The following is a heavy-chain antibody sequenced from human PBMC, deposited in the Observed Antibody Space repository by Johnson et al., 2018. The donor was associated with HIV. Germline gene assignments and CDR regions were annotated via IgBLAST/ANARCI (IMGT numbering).Heavy chain of an antibody. CDR3: AKVDTAMVNAFDI. V-gene: IGHV3-NL1*01. Sequence: QVQLVESGGGLVQPGGSLRLSCAASGFTFDDYGMSWVRQAPGKGLEWVSVIYSGGSTYYADSVKGRFTISRDNSKNTLYLQMNSLRAEDTAVYYCAKVDTAMVNAFDIWGQGTMVTVSS. D-gene: IGHD5-18*01. CDR2: IYSGGST. CDR1: GFTFDDYG. J-gene: IGHJ3*02.